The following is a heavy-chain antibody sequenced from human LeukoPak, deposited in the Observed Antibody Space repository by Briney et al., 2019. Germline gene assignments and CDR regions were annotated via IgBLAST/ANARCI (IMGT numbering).Heavy chain of an antibody. J-gene: IGHJ6*04. D-gene: IGHD2-2*01. Sequence: GGSLRLSCAASGFTFSSYAMSWVRQAPVKGLEWVSGISGSGGNTYYADSVKGRFTISRDNSKNTLYLQMNSLRAEDTAVYYCAKTLGYCSSTSGVRGDMAVWGKGTTVTVSS. V-gene: IGHV3-23*01. CDR3: AKTLGYCSSTSGVRGDMAV. CDR2: ISGSGGNT. CDR1: GFTFSSYA.